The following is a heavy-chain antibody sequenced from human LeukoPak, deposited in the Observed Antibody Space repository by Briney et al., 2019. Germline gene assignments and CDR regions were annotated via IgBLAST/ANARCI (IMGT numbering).Heavy chain of an antibody. CDR3: AREYTSSSYYYGMDV. J-gene: IGHJ6*02. CDR1: GFTFSTYA. V-gene: IGHV3-23*01. D-gene: IGHD6-6*01. CDR2: ISGSDGRT. Sequence: GGSLRLSCAASGFTFSTYAMSWVRQAPGKGLEWVSAISGSDGRTYYADSVKGRFTISRDNSKNTLDLQMNSLRAEDTAVYYCAREYTSSSYYYGMDVWGQGTTATVS.